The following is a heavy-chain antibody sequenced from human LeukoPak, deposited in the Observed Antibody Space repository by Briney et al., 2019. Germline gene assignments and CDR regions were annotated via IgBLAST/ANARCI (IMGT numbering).Heavy chain of an antibody. CDR1: GFTFSTYN. CDR3: ANSNYGKFDY. V-gene: IGHV3-21*01. Sequence: GGSLRLSCAASGFTFSTYNMNWVRQAPGKGLEWVSSITSSSSYIYYADSVKGRFTISRDNAKNALYLQMNSLRAEDTAIYYCANSNYGKFDYWGQGTLVTVSS. D-gene: IGHD3-10*01. J-gene: IGHJ4*02. CDR2: ITSSSSYI.